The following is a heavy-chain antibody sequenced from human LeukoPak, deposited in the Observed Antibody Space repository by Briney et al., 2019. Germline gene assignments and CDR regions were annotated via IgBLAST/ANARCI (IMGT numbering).Heavy chain of an antibody. Sequence: ASVKVSCKASGYTFTGYYMHWVRQAPGQGLEWMGWINPNSGGTNYAQKFQGRVTMTRDTSISTAYMELSRLRSGDTAVYYCARDLDYYDSSGYGSHAFDIWGQGTMVTVSS. D-gene: IGHD3-22*01. CDR1: GYTFTGYY. J-gene: IGHJ3*02. CDR3: ARDLDYYDSSGYGSHAFDI. CDR2: INPNSGGT. V-gene: IGHV1-2*02.